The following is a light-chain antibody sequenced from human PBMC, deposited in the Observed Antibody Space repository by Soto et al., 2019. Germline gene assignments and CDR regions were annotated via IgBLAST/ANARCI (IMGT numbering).Light chain of an antibody. J-gene: IGLJ1*01. CDR2: EVD. CDR1: SSDVGGYNY. CDR3: SSYGGSNNYV. Sequence: QSALTQPPSASGSPGQSVTISCTGTSSDVGGYNYVSWYQQHPGKAPKLIIYEVDKRPSGVPDRFSGSKSGDTASLTVSGLQAEDGADYYCSSYGGSNNYVFGTGTKLTVL. V-gene: IGLV2-8*01.